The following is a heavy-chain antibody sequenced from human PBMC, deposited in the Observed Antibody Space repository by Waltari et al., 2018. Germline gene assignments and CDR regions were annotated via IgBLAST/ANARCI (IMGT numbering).Heavy chain of an antibody. CDR1: GGSFRGYY. CDR3: ARERGQQLVRPYYYYGMDV. D-gene: IGHD6-13*01. J-gene: IGHJ6*02. Sequence: QVQLQQWGAGLLKPSETLSLTCAVYGGSFRGYYWSWIRQPPGKGLEWIGEINHSGSTNYNPSLKSRVTISVDTSKNQFSLKLSSVTAADTAVYYCARERGQQLVRPYYYYGMDVWGQGTTVTVSS. CDR2: INHSGST. V-gene: IGHV4-34*01.